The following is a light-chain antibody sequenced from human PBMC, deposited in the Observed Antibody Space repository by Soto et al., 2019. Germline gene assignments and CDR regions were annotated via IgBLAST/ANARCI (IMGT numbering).Light chain of an antibody. CDR3: NSYTRTSTLYV. CDR1: SSDVGAYNY. Sequence: QSVLTQPASVSGSPGQSITISCTGTSSDVGAYNYVSWYQQHPGKAPKLMIYEVSNRPSGVSNRFSGSKSGNTASLTISGLQAEDGADYYCNSYTRTSTLYVFGTGTKVTVL. CDR2: EVS. J-gene: IGLJ1*01. V-gene: IGLV2-14*01.